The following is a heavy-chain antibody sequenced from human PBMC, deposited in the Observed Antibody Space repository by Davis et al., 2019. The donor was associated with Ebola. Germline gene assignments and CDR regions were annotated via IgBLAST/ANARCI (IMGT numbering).Heavy chain of an antibody. J-gene: IGHJ4*02. CDR1: GGSISSYY. Sequence: SETLSLTCTVSGGSISSYYWSWIRQPPGKGLEWIGYIYYSGSTNYNPSLKSRVTISVDTSKNQFSLKLSSVTAADTAVYYCARTTRGTRGSGWFLDYWGQGSLITVSS. D-gene: IGHD6-19*01. CDR3: ARTTRGTRGSGWFLDY. V-gene: IGHV4-59*12. CDR2: IYYSGST.